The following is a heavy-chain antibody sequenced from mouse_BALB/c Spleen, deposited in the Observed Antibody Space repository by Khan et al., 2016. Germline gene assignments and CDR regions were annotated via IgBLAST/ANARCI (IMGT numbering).Heavy chain of an antibody. V-gene: IGHV14-4*02. CDR1: GFNIKDYY. J-gene: IGHJ2*01. CDR3: NAIYYGNYIYFDY. D-gene: IGHD2-1*01. Sequence: VRLQQSGAELVRSGASVRLSCPASGFNIKDYYIHWVKQRPEQGLEWIGWIDHENGATEYAPKFQGKATLTADTSSNTAYLHLSTLTSEDTAVYYCNAIYYGNYIYFDYWGQGTTLTVSS. CDR2: IDHENGAT.